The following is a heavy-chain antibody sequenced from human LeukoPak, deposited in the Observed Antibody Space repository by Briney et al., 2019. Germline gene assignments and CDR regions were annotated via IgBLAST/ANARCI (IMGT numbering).Heavy chain of an antibody. CDR2: ISGSGGST. J-gene: IGHJ4*02. D-gene: IGHD2-2*01. CDR1: RFTFSSYA. Sequence: PGGSLRLSCAASRFTFSSYAMTWVRQGPGKGLEWVSAISGSGGSTYYADSVKGRFTISRDNSKNTLYLQMNSLRAEDTAVYYCAMVPAAMGSGVYWGQGTLVTVSS. CDR3: AMVPAAMGSGVY. V-gene: IGHV3-23*01.